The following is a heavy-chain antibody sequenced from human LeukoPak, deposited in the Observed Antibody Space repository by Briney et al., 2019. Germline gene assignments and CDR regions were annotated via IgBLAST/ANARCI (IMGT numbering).Heavy chain of an antibody. V-gene: IGHV1-18*01. CDR3: ARVLGADYSIPTLGY. Sequence: ASVKVSCKASGYTFSSYGISWVRQAPGQGLEWMGRISAYNGNTNYAQKFQGRVTITADKSTNTAYMELSSLRSEDTAVYYCARVLGADYSIPTLGYWGQGTLVTVSS. CDR2: ISAYNGNT. J-gene: IGHJ4*02. D-gene: IGHD4-11*01. CDR1: GYTFSSYG.